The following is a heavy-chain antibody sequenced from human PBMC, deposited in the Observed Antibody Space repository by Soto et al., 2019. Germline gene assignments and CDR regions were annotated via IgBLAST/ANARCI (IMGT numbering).Heavy chain of an antibody. V-gene: IGHV4-30-4*01. D-gene: IGHD2-15*01. CDR1: GGSISSGDYY. CDR3: ARVVVVATYFYY. J-gene: IGHJ4*02. Sequence: SETLSLTCTVSGGSISSGDYYWSWIRQPPGKGLEWIGYIYYSGSTYYNPSLKSRVTISVDTSKNQFSLKLSSVTAADTAVYYCARVVVVATYFYYWGQGTLVTVSS. CDR2: IYYSGST.